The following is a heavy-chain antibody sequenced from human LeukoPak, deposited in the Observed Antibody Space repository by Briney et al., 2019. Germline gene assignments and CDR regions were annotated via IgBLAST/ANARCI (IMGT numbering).Heavy chain of an antibody. CDR2: VQSDGSNR. CDR1: GFTFSGYW. Sequence: PGGSLRLSCAASGFTFSGYWMSWVREAPGKGLEWVAFVQSDGSNRYYADSVKGRFTISRDNSKNTLYLQMNSLRAEDTAVYYCARNTFGGVIVYFDYWGQGTLVTVSS. D-gene: IGHD3-16*02. V-gene: IGHV3-30*02. CDR3: ARNTFGGVIVYFDY. J-gene: IGHJ4*02.